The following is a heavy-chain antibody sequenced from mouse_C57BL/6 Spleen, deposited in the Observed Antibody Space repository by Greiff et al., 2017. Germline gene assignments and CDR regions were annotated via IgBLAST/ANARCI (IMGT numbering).Heavy chain of an antibody. CDR2: IDPETGGT. J-gene: IGHJ3*01. D-gene: IGHD2-3*01. CDR1: GYTFTDYE. Sequence: VQLQESGAELVRPGASVTLSCKASGYTFTDYEMHWVKQTPVHGLEWIGAIDPETGGTAYNQKFKGKAILTADTSSSTAYMELRSLTSEDSAVDYCTRDGYYVGFAYWGQGTLVTVSA. V-gene: IGHV1-15*01. CDR3: TRDGYYVGFAY.